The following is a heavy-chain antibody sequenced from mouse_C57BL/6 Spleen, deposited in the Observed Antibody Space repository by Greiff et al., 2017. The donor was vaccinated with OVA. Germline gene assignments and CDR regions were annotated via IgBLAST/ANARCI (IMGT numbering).Heavy chain of an antibody. V-gene: IGHV5-15*01. D-gene: IGHD2-3*01. J-gene: IGHJ1*03. Sequence: EVMLVESGGGLVQPGGSLKLSCAASGFTFSDYGMAWVRQAPRKGPEWVAFISNLAYSIYYADTVTGRFTISRENAKNTLYLEMSSLRSEDTAMYYCARLEDGGYFDVWGTGTTVTVSS. CDR2: ISNLAYSI. CDR1: GFTFSDYG. CDR3: ARLEDGGYFDV.